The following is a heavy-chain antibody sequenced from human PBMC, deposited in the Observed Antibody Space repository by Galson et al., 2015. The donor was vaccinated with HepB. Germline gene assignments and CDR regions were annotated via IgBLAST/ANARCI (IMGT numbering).Heavy chain of an antibody. CDR1: GFLFSNYR. J-gene: IGHJ6*02. CDR3: AKERDTFGVIRGLGRHFYALDF. CDR2: ISHDGRYT. Sequence: SLRLSCAASGFLFSNYRMHWVRQAPGKGLEWVAVISHDGRYTYYGDSVKGQISISRDNSKNTLYLQMDSLRLEDTTVYYCAKERDTFGVIRGLGRHFYALDFWGQGTTVTVSS. D-gene: IGHD3-3*01. V-gene: IGHV3-30*18.